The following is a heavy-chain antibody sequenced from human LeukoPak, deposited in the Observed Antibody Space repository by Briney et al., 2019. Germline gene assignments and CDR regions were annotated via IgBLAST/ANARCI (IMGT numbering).Heavy chain of an antibody. D-gene: IGHD3-16*01. Sequence: PGGSLRLSCAASGFSFSGYWMHWVRQAPGTGLVWVSRISSDGTHTLYADSVKGRFTISRDNSKNTLYLQMTSLRADDTAVYYCARDRVLHYFDYWGQGALVTVSS. CDR3: ARDRVLHYFDY. CDR1: GFSFSGYW. J-gene: IGHJ4*02. V-gene: IGHV3-74*03. CDR2: ISSDGTHT.